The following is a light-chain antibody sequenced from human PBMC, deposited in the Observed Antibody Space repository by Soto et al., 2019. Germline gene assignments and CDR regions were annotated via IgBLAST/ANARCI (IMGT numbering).Light chain of an antibody. V-gene: IGLV1-40*01. CDR2: GNI. CDR3: QSYDRSLSSPI. CDR1: SSNIGAHYD. Sequence: QSVLTQPPSVSGAPGQRVTISCTGSSSNIGAHYDVHWYQQLPGTAPKLLIYGNINRPSGVPDRFSGSKSGTSASLAITGLQADDEADYYCQSYDRSLSSPIFGGGTKLTVL. J-gene: IGLJ2*01.